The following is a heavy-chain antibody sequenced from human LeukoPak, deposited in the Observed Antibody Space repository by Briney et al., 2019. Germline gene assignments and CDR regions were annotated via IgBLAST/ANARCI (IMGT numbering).Heavy chain of an antibody. CDR1: GFTFSSYA. D-gene: IGHD2-2*01. CDR3: AKGPADIVVVPAVPYYFDY. J-gene: IGHJ4*02. Sequence: VGSLRLSCAGSGFTFSSYAMRWVRQAPGKGLEWGSAISGSGGSTYYADSVKGRFTISRDNSKNTLYLQMNSLRDEDTAVYYCAKGPADIVVVPAVPYYFDYWGQGTLVTVSS. CDR2: ISGSGGST. V-gene: IGHV3-23*01.